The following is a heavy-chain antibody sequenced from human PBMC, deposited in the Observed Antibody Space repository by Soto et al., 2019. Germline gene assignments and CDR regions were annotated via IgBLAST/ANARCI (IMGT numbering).Heavy chain of an antibody. J-gene: IGHJ6*03. CDR3: AKDRWVGGCTNGVCYYYYMDV. CDR1: GFTFDDYA. CDR2: ISWNSGSI. V-gene: IGHV3-9*01. D-gene: IGHD2-8*01. Sequence: EVQLVESGGGLVQPGRSLRLSCAASGFTFDDYAMHWVRQAPGKGLEWVSGISWNSGSIGYADSVKGRFTISRDNAKNSLYLQMNSLRAEDTALYYCAKDRWVGGCTNGVCYYYYMDVWGKGTTVTVSS.